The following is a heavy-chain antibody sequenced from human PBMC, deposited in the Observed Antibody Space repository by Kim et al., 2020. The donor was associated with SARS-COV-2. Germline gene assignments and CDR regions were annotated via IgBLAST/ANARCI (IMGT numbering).Heavy chain of an antibody. CDR3: ARRDSSGWYSDAFDI. CDR2: ISYDGSNK. J-gene: IGHJ3*02. CDR1: GFTFSSYA. D-gene: IGHD6-19*01. Sequence: GGSLRLSCAASGFTFSSYAMHWVRQAPGKGLEWVAVISYDGSNKYYADSVKGRFTISRDNSKNTLYLQMNSLRAEDTAVYYCARRDSSGWYSDAFDIWG. V-gene: IGHV3-30*04.